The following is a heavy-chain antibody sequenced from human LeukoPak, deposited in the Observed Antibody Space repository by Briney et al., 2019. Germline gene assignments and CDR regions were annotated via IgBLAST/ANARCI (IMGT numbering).Heavy chain of an antibody. V-gene: IGHV3-9*01. CDR3: VKEGGPDRNGWQGDYFDY. Sequence: GGSLRLSCVASGFTFDEYALHWVRQAPGKGLEWVSVISWHSNSIGYAESVRGRFTISRDNAKNSLYLQMSSLRAEDAALYYCVKEGGPDRNGWQGDYFDYWGQGTLVTVSS. CDR1: GFTFDEYA. CDR2: ISWHSNSI. J-gene: IGHJ4*02. D-gene: IGHD6-19*01.